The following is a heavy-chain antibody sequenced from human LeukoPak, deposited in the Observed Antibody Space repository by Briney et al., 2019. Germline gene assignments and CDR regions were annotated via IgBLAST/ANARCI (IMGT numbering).Heavy chain of an antibody. V-gene: IGHV3-23*01. CDR3: AKENGTYYGGVDY. J-gene: IGHJ4*02. CDR2: ISGSGGST. D-gene: IGHD1-26*01. CDR1: GFTFTTNA. Sequence: GGPLRPSCAAPGFTFTTNAISWVRKAQGKGLGWVSPISGSGGSTYSADSVKGRFTISRDNSKNTLFLQMNSLRAADTAVYYCAKENGTYYGGVDYWGQGTLVTVSS.